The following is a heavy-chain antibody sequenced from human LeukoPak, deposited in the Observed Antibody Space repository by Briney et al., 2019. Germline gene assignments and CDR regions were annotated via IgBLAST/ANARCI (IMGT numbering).Heavy chain of an antibody. CDR1: GDSISNNW. Sequence: PSGTLSLTCAVSGDSISNNWWSWVRQSPGMRLEWIGQIFHRGMPNYNPSLKSRVTMSIDKSNNQLSLKMNSVTAADTAVYYCARVMGASWFFYLDVWGKGTTVTVSS. J-gene: IGHJ6*03. CDR2: IFHRGMP. V-gene: IGHV4-4*02. D-gene: IGHD3-16*02. CDR3: ARVMGASWFFYLDV.